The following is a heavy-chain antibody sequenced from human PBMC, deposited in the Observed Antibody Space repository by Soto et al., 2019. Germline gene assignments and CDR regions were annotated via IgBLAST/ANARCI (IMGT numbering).Heavy chain of an antibody. Sequence: PGGSLRLSCAASGFTFSSYAMHWVRQAPGKGLEWVAVISYDGSNKYYADSVKGRFTISRDNSKNTLYLQMNSLRAEDTAVYYCARDGSSSSHDAFDIWGQGTMVTVSS. CDR3: ARDGSSSSHDAFDI. CDR1: GFTFSSYA. J-gene: IGHJ3*02. CDR2: ISYDGSNK. V-gene: IGHV3-30-3*01. D-gene: IGHD6-13*01.